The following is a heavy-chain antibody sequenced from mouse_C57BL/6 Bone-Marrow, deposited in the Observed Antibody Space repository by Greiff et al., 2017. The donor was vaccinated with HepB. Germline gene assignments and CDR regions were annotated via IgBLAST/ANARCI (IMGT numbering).Heavy chain of an antibody. V-gene: IGHV1-69*01. CDR2: IDPSDSYT. Sequence: QVQLKQPGAELVMPGASVKLSCKASGYTFTSYWMHWVKQRPGQGLEWIGEIDPSDSYTNYNQKFKGKSKLTVDKASSTAYMQLSSLTSEDSAVYYCARGYYDYDRAWFAYWGQGTLVTVSA. CDR1: GYTFTSYW. CDR3: ARGYYDYDRAWFAY. D-gene: IGHD2-4*01. J-gene: IGHJ3*01.